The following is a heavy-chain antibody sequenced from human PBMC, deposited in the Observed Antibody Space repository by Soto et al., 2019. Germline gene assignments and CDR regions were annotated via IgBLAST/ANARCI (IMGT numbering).Heavy chain of an antibody. CDR2: INAGNGNT. CDR1: GYTFTSYA. V-gene: IGHV1-3*01. J-gene: IGHJ4*02. D-gene: IGHD2-21*02. CDR3: ARDLGHIVVVTVQGL. Sequence: ASVKVSCKASGYTFTSYAMHWVRQAPGQRLEWMGWINAGNGNTKYSQKFQGRVTITRDTSASTAYMELSSLRSEDTAVYYCARDLGHIVVVTVQGLWGKGTLVTVSS.